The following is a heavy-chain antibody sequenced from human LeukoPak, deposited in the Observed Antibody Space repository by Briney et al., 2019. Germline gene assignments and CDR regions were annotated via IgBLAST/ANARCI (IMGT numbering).Heavy chain of an antibody. CDR2: TNTDGSST. Sequence: GGSLRLSCAASGFTFSSYWMHWVRQAPGKGLVWVSRTNTDGSSTNYADSVKGRFTISRDNAKNTLYLQMNSLRAEDTAVYYCARGLARGFDYWGQGTLVTVSS. D-gene: IGHD3-10*01. CDR3: ARGLARGFDY. J-gene: IGHJ4*02. CDR1: GFTFSSYW. V-gene: IGHV3-74*01.